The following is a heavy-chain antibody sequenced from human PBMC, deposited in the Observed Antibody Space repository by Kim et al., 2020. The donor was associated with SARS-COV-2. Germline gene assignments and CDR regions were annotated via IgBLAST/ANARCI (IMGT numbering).Heavy chain of an antibody. D-gene: IGHD3-3*01. V-gene: IGHV3-23*01. CDR2: ISGSGGST. CDR1: GFTFSSYA. Sequence: GGSLRLSCAASGFTFSSYAMSWVRQAPGKGLEWVSAISGSGGSTYYADSVKGRFTISRDNSKNTLYLQMNSLRAEDTAVYYCAKDMSPRRSLPLLRINYGMDVWGQRTTVTVSS. CDR3: AKDMSPRRSLPLLRINYGMDV. J-gene: IGHJ6*02.